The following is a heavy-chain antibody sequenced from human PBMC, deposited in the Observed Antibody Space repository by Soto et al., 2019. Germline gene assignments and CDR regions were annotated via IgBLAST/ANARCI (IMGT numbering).Heavy chain of an antibody. D-gene: IGHD4-17*01. CDR1: GYTFTGYY. CDR2: INPNSGGT. V-gene: IGHV1-2*04. CDR3: ARAADYGDFDFDY. Sequence: ASVKVSCKASGYTFTGYYMHWVRQAPGQGLEWMGWINPNSGGTNYAQKFQGWVTMTRDTSISTAYMELSRLRSDDTAVYYCARAADYGDFDFDYWGQGTLVTVPQ. J-gene: IGHJ4*02.